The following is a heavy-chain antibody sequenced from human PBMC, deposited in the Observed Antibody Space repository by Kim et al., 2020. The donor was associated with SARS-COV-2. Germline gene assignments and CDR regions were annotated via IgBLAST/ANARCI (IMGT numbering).Heavy chain of an antibody. CDR3: ARGGQYNDVSLEY. V-gene: IGHV3-74*03. Sequence: TYENYVKGRFTISRDNAKNTLYLQMNSLGADDTAVYYCARGGQYNDVSLEYWGQGTLVTVSS. D-gene: IGHD3-3*01. J-gene: IGHJ4*02.